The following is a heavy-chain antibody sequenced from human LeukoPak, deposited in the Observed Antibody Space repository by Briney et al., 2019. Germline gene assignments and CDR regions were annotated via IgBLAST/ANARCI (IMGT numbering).Heavy chain of an antibody. V-gene: IGHV3-21*01. Sequence: PGGSLRLSCAASGFTFSTYTMNWVRQAPGKGLEWVSSISVSSSYIYYAGSVKGRFTISRDSAKNSLYLQMNSLRVEDTAVYFCTRDGKDCSSTSCSADYWGQGTLVTVSS. CDR3: TRDGKDCSSTSCSADY. J-gene: IGHJ4*02. CDR1: GFTFSTYT. D-gene: IGHD2-2*01. CDR2: ISVSSSYI.